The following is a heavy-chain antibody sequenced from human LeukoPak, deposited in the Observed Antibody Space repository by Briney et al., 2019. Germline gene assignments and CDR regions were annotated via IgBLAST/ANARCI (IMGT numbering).Heavy chain of an antibody. CDR3: ARLRNVGGNPHPFNV. CDR1: GFNFIDYT. J-gene: IGHJ3*01. CDR2: ITSTGRYI. D-gene: IGHD4-23*01. Sequence: GGSLRLSCAASGFNFIDYTMNWVRQAPGKGLEWVSSITSTGRYIFYADSLKGRFTISRDNAKKSLYLQMNSLRAEDMAVYYCARLRNVGGNPHPFNVWGQGTTVTVSS. V-gene: IGHV3-21*01.